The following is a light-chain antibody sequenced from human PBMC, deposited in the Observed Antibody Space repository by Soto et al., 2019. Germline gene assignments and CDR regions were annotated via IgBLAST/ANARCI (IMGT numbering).Light chain of an antibody. V-gene: IGLV2-14*03. CDR1: TSDVGGYDY. J-gene: IGLJ2*01. CDR3: SSFTVSGPI. CDR2: DVN. Sequence: QSALTQPASVSGSPGQSISISCTGTTSDVGGYDYVSWYQQHPGKAPKLMMYDVNIRPSGVSDRFSGSQSGYTASLTISVLQAEDEADYFCSSFTVSGPIFGGGTKLPVL.